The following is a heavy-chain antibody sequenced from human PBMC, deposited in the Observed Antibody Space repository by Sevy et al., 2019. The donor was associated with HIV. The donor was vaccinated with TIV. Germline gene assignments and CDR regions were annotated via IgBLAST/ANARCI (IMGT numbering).Heavy chain of an antibody. CDR1: GFAFSDYY. D-gene: IGHD6-19*01. V-gene: IGHV3-11*06. CDR2: ISGLTNYI. J-gene: IGHJ4*02. CDR3: ARRSSGWDYFDY. Sequence: GGSLRLSCAASGFAFSDYYMNWIRQAPGKGLEWVPCISGLTNYINYADSVKGRFTISRDNAKNSVYLQMNSLRAEDTAVYYCARRSSGWDYFDYWGQGTPVTVSS.